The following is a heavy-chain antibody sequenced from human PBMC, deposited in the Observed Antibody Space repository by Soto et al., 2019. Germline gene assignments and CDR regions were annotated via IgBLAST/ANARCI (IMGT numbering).Heavy chain of an antibody. Sequence: EVQLLESGGGLVQPGGSLRLSCAGSGFTFINYAMNWVRQAPGKGLEWGSSISGGGDATFFPDSVRDRVSFSRDNSKNTGTLPMTTLGVEDTAVYYRATNILGSTTRPAYWYFDLRGRGTLVTVSS. D-gene: IGHD7-27*01. CDR3: ATNILGSTTRPAYWYFDL. J-gene: IGHJ2*01. CDR2: ISGGGDAT. V-gene: IGHV3-23*01. CDR1: GFTFINYA.